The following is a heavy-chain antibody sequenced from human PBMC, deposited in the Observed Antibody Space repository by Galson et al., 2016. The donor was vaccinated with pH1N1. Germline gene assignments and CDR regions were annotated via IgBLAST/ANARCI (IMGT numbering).Heavy chain of an antibody. CDR2: IIPIFGIT. D-gene: IGHD6-6*01. J-gene: IGHJ6*02. CDR1: GGTFSNSA. Sequence: SVKVSCKASGGTFSNSAINWVRQAPGQGLEWMGGIIPIFGITNYAQKFLGRVTITADRSTSTAYMELSSLTSEDTAVYYCAGGGYGRSSGIGDVWGQGTTVTVSS. CDR3: AGGGYGRSSGIGDV. V-gene: IGHV1-69*10.